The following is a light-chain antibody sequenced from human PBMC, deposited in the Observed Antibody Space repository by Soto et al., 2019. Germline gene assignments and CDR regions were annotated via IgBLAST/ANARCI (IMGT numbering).Light chain of an antibody. Sequence: EIVLTQSPATLSLSPGERATLSCRASQSVSSYLAWYQQKPGQAPRLLIYDTYNRATGVSARFSGSGSGTDFTLTISSLLSEDFAVYYCHQYYKWPLTFGGGTKVDIK. V-gene: IGKV3-11*01. CDR1: QSVSSY. CDR3: HQYYKWPLT. CDR2: DTY. J-gene: IGKJ4*01.